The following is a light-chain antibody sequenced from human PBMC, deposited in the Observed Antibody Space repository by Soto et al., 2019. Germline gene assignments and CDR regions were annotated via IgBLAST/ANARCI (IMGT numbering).Light chain of an antibody. CDR1: SSDVGTYDF. J-gene: IGLJ1*01. Sequence: ALTEPRSVSGSPGQSVTISCTGTSSDVGTYDFVSWYQQHPGKAPRLMIFDVSERPSGVPDRFSGSKSGNTASLTISGLQAEDEADYYCCLYAVTFYVFGTGTKVTVL. CDR2: DVS. CDR3: CLYAVTFYV. V-gene: IGLV2-11*01.